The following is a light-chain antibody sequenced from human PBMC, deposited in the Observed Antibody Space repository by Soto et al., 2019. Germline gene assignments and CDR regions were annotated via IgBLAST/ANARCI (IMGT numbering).Light chain of an antibody. J-gene: IGKJ5*01. CDR1: QSVSSSY. CDR2: GAS. Sequence: PGTLSLSPWERATLSCSASQSVSSSYLAWYQQKPGQAPRLLIYGASSRATGIPDRFSGSGSGTEFTLTISSLQSEDYAVYYCQQYNNWPPITFGQGTRLEIK. V-gene: IGKV3D-15*01. CDR3: QQYNNWPPIT.